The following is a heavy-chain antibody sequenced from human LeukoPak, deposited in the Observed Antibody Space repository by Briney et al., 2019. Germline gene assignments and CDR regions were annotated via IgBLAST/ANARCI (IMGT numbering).Heavy chain of an antibody. J-gene: IGHJ4*02. CDR2: ISGGGGDI. CDR3: ARWFGEPPNFDY. V-gene: IGHV3-23*01. CDR1: GFTFSSYA. Sequence: GGSLRLSCAASGFTFSSYAVSWVRQAPGKGLEWVSSISGGGGDIFYADSVKGRFSISRDNSKNRVFLQLNSLRAEDTAMYYCARWFGEPPNFDYWGQGTLVTVSS. D-gene: IGHD3-10*01.